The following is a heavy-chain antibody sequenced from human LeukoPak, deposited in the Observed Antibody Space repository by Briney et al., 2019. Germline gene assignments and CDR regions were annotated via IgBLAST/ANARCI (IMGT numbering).Heavy chain of an antibody. CDR3: ARSSKMTTSFDY. J-gene: IGHJ4*02. D-gene: IGHD5-24*01. Sequence: TGGSLRLSCAASGFTFSSYWMSWVRQAPGKGLEWVANIKQDGSEKYYVDSVKGRFTISRDNSKNTLYLQMNSLRADDTALYFCARSSKMTTSFDYWGQGTLVTVSS. CDR1: GFTFSSYW. V-gene: IGHV3-7*01. CDR2: IKQDGSEK.